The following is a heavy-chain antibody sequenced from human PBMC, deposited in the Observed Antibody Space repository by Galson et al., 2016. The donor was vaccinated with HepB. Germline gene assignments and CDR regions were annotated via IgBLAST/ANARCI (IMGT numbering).Heavy chain of an antibody. J-gene: IGHJ3*02. D-gene: IGHD3-9*01. CDR1: GFKFFSYG. Sequence: SLRLSCAASGFKFFSYGMHWVRQAPGKGLEWVAVISHDGSNKYYADSVKGRFTMSRDNSKNTLYLQLNSLRAEDTAVYYCAKDRASLGILTGYYMSRDAFDTWGQGTMVTVSS. V-gene: IGHV3-30*18. CDR3: AKDRASLGILTGYYMSRDAFDT. CDR2: ISHDGSNK.